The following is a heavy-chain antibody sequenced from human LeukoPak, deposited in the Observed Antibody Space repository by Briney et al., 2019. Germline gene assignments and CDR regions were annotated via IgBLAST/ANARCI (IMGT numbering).Heavy chain of an antibody. J-gene: IGHJ4*02. CDR3: AKDRDFGVDHFDY. Sequence: GGSLRLSCAASGFTFSSYGMHWVRQAPGKGLEWVAFIRYDGSNKYYADSVKGRFTISRDNSKDTLYLQMNSLRAEDTAVYYCAKDRDFGVDHFDYWGQGTLVTVSS. V-gene: IGHV3-30*02. D-gene: IGHD3-3*01. CDR1: GFTFSSYG. CDR2: IRYDGSNK.